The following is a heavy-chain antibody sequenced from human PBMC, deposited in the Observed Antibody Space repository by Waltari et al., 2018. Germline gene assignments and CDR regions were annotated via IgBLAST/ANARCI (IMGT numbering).Heavy chain of an antibody. CDR3: ARESSSGNNYFDY. CDR1: GYTFTAYY. J-gene: IGHJ4*02. V-gene: IGHV1-2*06. Sequence: QVQLVHSGTEVKQPGASVKVSCKASGYTFTAYYIHWVRQAPGQGPEWMGRINSNSGTTNYAQKFKGRVTMTRDTSISTAYLELSSLRSDDTAVFYCARESSSGNNYFDYWGQGTLVTVSS. D-gene: IGHD6-19*01. CDR2: INSNSGTT.